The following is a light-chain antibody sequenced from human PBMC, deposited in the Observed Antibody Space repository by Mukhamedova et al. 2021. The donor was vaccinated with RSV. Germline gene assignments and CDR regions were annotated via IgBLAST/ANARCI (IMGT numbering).Light chain of an antibody. CDR1: NIGSKN. J-gene: IGLJ3*02. CDR3: QVWDSSTDWV. V-gene: IGLV3-9*01. Sequence: ITCGGNNIGSKNVHWYQQKPGQAPVLVIYRDSNRPSGIPERFSGSNSGNTATLTISRAQAGDEADYYCQVWDSSTDWVFGGGTKL. CDR2: RDS.